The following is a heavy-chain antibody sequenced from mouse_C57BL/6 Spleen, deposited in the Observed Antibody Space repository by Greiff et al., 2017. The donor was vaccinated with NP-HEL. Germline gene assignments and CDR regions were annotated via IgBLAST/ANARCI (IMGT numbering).Heavy chain of an antibody. CDR3: AREGDYYGSSYTRFAY. V-gene: IGHV1-55*01. Sequence: QVQLQQPGAELVKPGASVKMSCKASGYTFTSYWITWVKQRPGQGLEWIGDIYPGSGSTNYNEKFKSKATLTVDTSSSTAYMQLSSLTSEDSAVYYCAREGDYYGSSYTRFAYWGQGTLVTVSA. CDR2: IYPGSGST. J-gene: IGHJ3*01. CDR1: GYTFTSYW. D-gene: IGHD1-1*01.